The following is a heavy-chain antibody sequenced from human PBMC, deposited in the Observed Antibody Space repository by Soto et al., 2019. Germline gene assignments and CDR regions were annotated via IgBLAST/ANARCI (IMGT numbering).Heavy chain of an antibody. V-gene: IGHV6-1*01. Sequence: TPAHTCAVSGGGVSGNSAAWNWFRQSPSRGLEWLGRTYYRSKWYNDYAVSVKSRITINPDTSKNQFSLQLNSVTPEDTAVYYCAREPGIAVAGPFDYWGQGTLVTVSS. CDR1: GGGVSGNSAA. D-gene: IGHD6-19*01. CDR3: AREPGIAVAGPFDY. J-gene: IGHJ4*02. CDR2: TYYRSKWYN.